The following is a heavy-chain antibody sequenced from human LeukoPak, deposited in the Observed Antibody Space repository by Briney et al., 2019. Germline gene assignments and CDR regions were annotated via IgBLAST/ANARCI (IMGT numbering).Heavy chain of an antibody. CDR2: ISGSGGST. V-gene: IGHV3-23*01. Sequence: GGSLRLSCAASGFTFSSYAMSWVRQAPGKGLEWVSAISGSGGSTYYADSVKGRFTISRDNAKNSLYLQMNSLRAEDTAVHYCARDRSYIVVVPAVPFDYWGQGTLVTVSS. CDR1: GFTFSSYA. CDR3: ARDRSYIVVVPAVPFDY. D-gene: IGHD2-2*01. J-gene: IGHJ4*02.